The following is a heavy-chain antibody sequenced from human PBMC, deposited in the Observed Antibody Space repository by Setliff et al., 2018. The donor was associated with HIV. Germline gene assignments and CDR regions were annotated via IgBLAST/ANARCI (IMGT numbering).Heavy chain of an antibody. D-gene: IGHD3-9*01. CDR1: GYTFTNYF. CDR2: IDPSGGST. CDR3: ARERLRYFDWLPQWGAFDI. Sequence: ASVKVSCKASGYTFTNYFAHWVRQAPGQGLEWMGIIDPSGGSTNYAQKFQGRLTMTSDTSTSTVYMELSSLRSEDTAVYYCARERLRYFDWLPQWGAFDIWGQGTMVTVSS. V-gene: IGHV1-46*01. J-gene: IGHJ3*02.